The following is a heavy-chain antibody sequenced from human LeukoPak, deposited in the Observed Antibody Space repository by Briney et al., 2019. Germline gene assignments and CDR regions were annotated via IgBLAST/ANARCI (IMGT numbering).Heavy chain of an antibody. J-gene: IGHJ4*02. CDR3: ARDKRNGNFDY. D-gene: IGHD1-1*01. V-gene: IGHV3-48*01. CDR2: ISSSSSTI. CDR1: GFTFSSYS. Sequence: GGSLRLSCAASGFTFSSYSMNWVRQAPGKGLEWVSYISSSSSTIYYADSVKGRFTISRDNAKNSLYLQMNSLRAEDTAVYYCARDKRNGNFDYWGQGTLVTVSS.